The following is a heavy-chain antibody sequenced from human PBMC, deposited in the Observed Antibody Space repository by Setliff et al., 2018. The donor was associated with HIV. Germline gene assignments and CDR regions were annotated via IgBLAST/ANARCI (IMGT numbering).Heavy chain of an antibody. CDR3: ARHSRRQLINPEIDY. Sequence: PGESLKISCKASKYTFTNYWIGWVRQMPGKGLEWMGIIYPGDSETKYSPSFQGLVTISADKSTNTAYLQWGSLQASDTAIYYCARHSRRQLINPEIDYWGQGTLVTVSS. CDR2: IYPGDSET. D-gene: IGHD6-19*01. J-gene: IGHJ4*02. CDR1: KYTFTNYW. V-gene: IGHV5-51*01.